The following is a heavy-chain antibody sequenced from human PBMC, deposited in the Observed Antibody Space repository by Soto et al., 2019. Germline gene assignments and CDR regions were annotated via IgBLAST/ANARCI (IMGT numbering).Heavy chain of an antibody. CDR3: ARVYCSSTSCYVHYNGMDV. CDR2: INAGNGNT. CDR1: GYSFTSYA. V-gene: IGHV1-3*01. Sequence: VASVKVSCKASGYSFTSYAMHWVRQAPGQRLEWMGWINAGNGNTKYPQKFQGRVTITRDTSASTAYMELSSLRSEDTAVYYCARVYCSSTSCYVHYNGMDVWGQGTTVTVSS. J-gene: IGHJ6*02. D-gene: IGHD2-2*01.